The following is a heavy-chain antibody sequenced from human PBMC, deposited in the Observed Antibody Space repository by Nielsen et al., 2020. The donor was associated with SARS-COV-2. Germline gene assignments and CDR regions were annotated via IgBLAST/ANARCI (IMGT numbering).Heavy chain of an antibody. Sequence: SETLSLTCTVSGGSISSFYWTWIRQPPGKGLEWIGSLYYTGSTYYNPSLKSRVTISVDTSKNHFSLKLSSVTAADTAVYYCARGRAVTTFYYYYGMDVWGQGTTVTVSS. CDR1: GGSISSFY. D-gene: IGHD4-17*01. V-gene: IGHV4-39*02. CDR2: LYYTGST. J-gene: IGHJ6*02. CDR3: ARGRAVTTFYYYYGMDV.